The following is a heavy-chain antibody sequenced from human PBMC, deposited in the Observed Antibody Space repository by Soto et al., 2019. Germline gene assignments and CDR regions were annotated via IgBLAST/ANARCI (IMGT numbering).Heavy chain of an antibody. CDR3: ARGLGRGYSYGYVDY. J-gene: IGHJ4*02. V-gene: IGHV4-61*01. Sequence: ASETLSLTCTVSGGSVSSGSYYWSWIRQPPGKGLEWIGYIYYSGSTNYNPSLKSRVTISVDTSKNQFSLKLSSVTAADTAVYYCARGLGRGYSYGYVDYWGQGTLVTVSS. D-gene: IGHD5-18*01. CDR1: GGSVSSGSYY. CDR2: IYYSGST.